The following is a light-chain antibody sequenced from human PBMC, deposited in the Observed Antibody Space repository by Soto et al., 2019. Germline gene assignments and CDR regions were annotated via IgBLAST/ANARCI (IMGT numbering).Light chain of an antibody. CDR3: SSYANTNTYV. Sequence: QSALTQPASVSGSPGQSITISCTGTSSDVGGYNYVSWFQQHPDKAPKLVIYEVTHRPSGFSDRFSGSKSGNTAFLTISGLQTEDEAGYYCSSYANTNTYVFGTGTKVTVL. CDR1: SSDVGGYNY. CDR2: EVT. V-gene: IGLV2-14*01. J-gene: IGLJ1*01.